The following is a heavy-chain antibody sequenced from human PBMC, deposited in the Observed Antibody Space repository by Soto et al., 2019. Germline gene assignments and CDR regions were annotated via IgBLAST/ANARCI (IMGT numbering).Heavy chain of an antibody. CDR2: ISSSSSTI. CDR1: GFTFSCYS. CDR3: ARDLLPNSSGFYGMDV. D-gene: IGHD6-19*01. Sequence: GGSLRLSCAASGFTFSCYSMNWVRQAPGKGLEWVSYISSSSSTIYYADSVKGRFTISRDNAKNSLYLQMNSLRDEDTAVYYCARDLLPNSSGFYGMDVWGQGTTVTVSS. J-gene: IGHJ6*02. V-gene: IGHV3-48*02.